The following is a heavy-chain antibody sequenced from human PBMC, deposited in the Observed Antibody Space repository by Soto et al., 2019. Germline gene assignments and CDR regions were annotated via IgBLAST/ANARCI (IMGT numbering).Heavy chain of an antibody. D-gene: IGHD5-12*01. CDR3: AKSGEWLQSTFDF. Sequence: PSETLSLTCAVSGGSISSGVYFWAWIRQPPEKGLEWIGSMFDSGSTYYNPSLKSRVTISVDTSKNQFSLKLSSVTAADTAVYYCAKSGEWLQSTFDFWGQGTLVTVSS. J-gene: IGHJ4*03. CDR1: GGSISSGVYF. CDR2: MFDSGST. V-gene: IGHV4-39*01.